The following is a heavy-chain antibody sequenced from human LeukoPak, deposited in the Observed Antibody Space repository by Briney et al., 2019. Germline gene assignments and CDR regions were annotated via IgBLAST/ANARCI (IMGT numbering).Heavy chain of an antibody. D-gene: IGHD3-10*01. CDR2: INHSGST. Sequence: SETLSLTCAVSGYSISSGYYWGWIRQPPGKGLEWIGSINHSGSTYYNPSLKSRVTISVDTSKNQFSLKLTSVTAADTAVYYCARGPGYYGSGSYYRQWYFDLWGRGTLVTVSS. V-gene: IGHV4-38-2*01. J-gene: IGHJ2*01. CDR1: GYSISSGYY. CDR3: ARGPGYYGSGSYYRQWYFDL.